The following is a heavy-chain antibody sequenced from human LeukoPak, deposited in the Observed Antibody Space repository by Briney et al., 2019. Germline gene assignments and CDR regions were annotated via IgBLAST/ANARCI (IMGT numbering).Heavy chain of an antibody. CDR3: ARDSSSSGH. J-gene: IGHJ4*02. Sequence: GGSLRLSCVASGFSSHIYVMSWVRQAPGKGLEWVSSINDSGDNINYADSVKGRFTISRDNAKNSLYLQMNSLRAEDTAVYYCARDSSSSGHWGQGTLVTVSS. CDR1: GFSSHIYV. V-gene: IGHV3-21*01. CDR2: INDSGDNI. D-gene: IGHD6-19*01.